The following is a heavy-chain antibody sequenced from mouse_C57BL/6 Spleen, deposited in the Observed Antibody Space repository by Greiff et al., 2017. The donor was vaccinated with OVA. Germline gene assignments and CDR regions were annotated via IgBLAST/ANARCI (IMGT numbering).Heavy chain of an antibody. CDR3: ARGGYGEDYLDY. Sequence: VQLQQSGPGLVQPSQRLSITCTVSGFSLTSSGVHWVRQSPGKGLEWLGVIWRGGSTDYNAAFLYRLSITKYNSKSQVFFKMNSLQADDTAIYYCARGGYGEDYLDYWGQGTTLTGSS. CDR1: GFSLTSSG. J-gene: IGHJ2*01. D-gene: IGHD2-2*01. V-gene: IGHV2-5*01. CDR2: IWRGGST.